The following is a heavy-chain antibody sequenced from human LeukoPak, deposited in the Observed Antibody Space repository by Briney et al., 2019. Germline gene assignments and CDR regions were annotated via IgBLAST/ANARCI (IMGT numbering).Heavy chain of an antibody. CDR2: IYYSGST. D-gene: IGHD5-18*01. V-gene: IGHV4-59*01. Sequence: SETLSLTCTVSGGSISSYYWSWLRQPPGKGLEWIGYIYYSGSTNYNPSLKSRVTISLDTSKNQFSLKLSSVTAADAAVYYCARDAGYSYGAFDYWGQGTLVTVSS. CDR1: GGSISSYY. J-gene: IGHJ4*02. CDR3: ARDAGYSYGAFDY.